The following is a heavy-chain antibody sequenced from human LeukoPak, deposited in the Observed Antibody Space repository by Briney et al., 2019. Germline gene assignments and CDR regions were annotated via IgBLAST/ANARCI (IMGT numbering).Heavy chain of an antibody. CDR2: IKQDATEK. V-gene: IGHV3-7*01. D-gene: IGHD6-19*01. CDR1: GFTFSGFW. J-gene: IGHJ4*02. CDR3: ARDKPRDSVAGSNFDY. Sequence: GGSLRLSCAASGFTFSGFWMSWVRQAPGKGLEWVANIKQDATEKYYIDSVKGRFTISRDNVQNSLYLQMDSLRVEDTAVYYCARDKPRDSVAGSNFDYWGQGILVTVSS.